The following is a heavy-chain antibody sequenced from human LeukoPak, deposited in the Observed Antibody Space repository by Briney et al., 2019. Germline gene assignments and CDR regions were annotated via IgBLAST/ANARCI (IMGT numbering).Heavy chain of an antibody. Sequence: PGGSLRLSCEASGFTFSNYWMSWARQAPGKGLEWVANIKFDGSEKYYTDSVRGRFTASRDNAKKSLHLEMSRLRAEDTAVYYCARDGYFFAMDVWGQGTTVTVSS. CDR3: ARDGYFFAMDV. CDR1: GFTFSNYW. D-gene: IGHD2-2*03. J-gene: IGHJ6*02. V-gene: IGHV3-7*03. CDR2: IKFDGSEK.